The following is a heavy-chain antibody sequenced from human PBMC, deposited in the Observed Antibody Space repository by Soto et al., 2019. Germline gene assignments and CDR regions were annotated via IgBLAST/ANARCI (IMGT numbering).Heavy chain of an antibody. CDR2: IYYSGST. Sequence: QVQLQESGPGLVKPSQTLSLTCTVSGGSISSGGYYWSWIRQHPGKGLEWIGYIYYSGSTYYNPSLKSRVTISVDTSKNQFSLKLSSVTATDTAVYYCAREWGFPPARYVSFDPWGQGTLVTVSS. CDR1: GGSISSGGYY. V-gene: IGHV4-31*03. J-gene: IGHJ5*02. CDR3: AREWGFPPARYVSFDP. D-gene: IGHD3-16*01.